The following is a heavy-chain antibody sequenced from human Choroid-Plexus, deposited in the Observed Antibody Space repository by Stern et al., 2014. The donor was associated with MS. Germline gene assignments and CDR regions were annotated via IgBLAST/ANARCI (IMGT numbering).Heavy chain of an antibody. CDR2: VSYDGINK. CDR3: AKDRQYLTYFFDH. Sequence: GQLVESGGGVVQPGRPLRLSCVASGFTFGSCAMHWVRQAPGKGLGWVAGVSYDGINKYYADSVKGRFTISIDNSQNTLYMQMSSLRPEDTAVYYCAKDRQYLTYFFDHWGQGSLVTVSS. CDR1: GFTFGSCA. J-gene: IGHJ5*02. V-gene: IGHV3-30*18. D-gene: IGHD2/OR15-2a*01.